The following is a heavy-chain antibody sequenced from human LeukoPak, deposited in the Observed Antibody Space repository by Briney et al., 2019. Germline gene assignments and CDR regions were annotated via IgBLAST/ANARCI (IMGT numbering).Heavy chain of an antibody. D-gene: IGHD2-2*01. V-gene: IGHV3-7*01. CDR3: ARVAPAVDLDY. CDR2: IKREGSEK. J-gene: IGHJ4*02. Sequence: GGSLRLSCAASGFTFTVYSMSWVRQAPGKGLEWVANIKREGSEKYYVDSVKGRFTVSRDNAKNSLYLQMNSLRVEDTAVYYCARVAPAVDLDYWGQGTLVTVSS. CDR1: GFTFTVYS.